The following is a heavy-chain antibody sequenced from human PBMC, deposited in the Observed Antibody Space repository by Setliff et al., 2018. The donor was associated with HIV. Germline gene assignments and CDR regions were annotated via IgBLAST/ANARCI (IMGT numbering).Heavy chain of an antibody. J-gene: IGHJ6*03. V-gene: IGHV1-3*01. CDR1: GYTFSTNA. CDR2: INAGDDNT. Sequence: ASVKVSCKAFGYTFSTNAIHWVRQAPGQRLEWMGYINAGDDNTRYSEKFQGRVTMTRDTSISTVYMELSSLRSDDTAVYYCARGESSYYYYMDVWGTGTTVTSP. CDR3: ARGESSYYYYMDV.